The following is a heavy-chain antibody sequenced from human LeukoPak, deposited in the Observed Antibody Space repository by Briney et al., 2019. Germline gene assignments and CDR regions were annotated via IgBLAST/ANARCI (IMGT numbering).Heavy chain of an antibody. V-gene: IGHV1-69*04. CDR3: AKSRQLRPSDYGMDV. Sequence: ASVKVSCKASGGTFSSYAISWVRQAPGQGLEWMGRIIPIVGLANYAQKFQGRVTITADTSTNTAYMELSSLRSEDTAVYYCAKSRQLRPSDYGMDVWDQGTTVTVSS. D-gene: IGHD2-2*01. CDR1: GGTFSSYA. CDR2: IIPIVGLA. J-gene: IGHJ6*02.